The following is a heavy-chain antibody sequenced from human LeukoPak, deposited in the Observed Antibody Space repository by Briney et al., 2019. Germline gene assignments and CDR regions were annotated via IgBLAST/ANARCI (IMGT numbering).Heavy chain of an antibody. CDR2: INWNGGST. V-gene: IGHV3-20*04. CDR3: ARGADGVSSNSRGWFDP. J-gene: IGHJ5*02. D-gene: IGHD2-15*01. Sequence: GGSLRLSCAASGFTFDDYGLSWVRQAPGKGLEWVSTINWNGGSTGYADSVKGRFTISRDNAKNSLYLQMNSLRAEDTALYYCARGADGVSSNSRGWFDPWGQGTLVTVSS. CDR1: GFTFDDYG.